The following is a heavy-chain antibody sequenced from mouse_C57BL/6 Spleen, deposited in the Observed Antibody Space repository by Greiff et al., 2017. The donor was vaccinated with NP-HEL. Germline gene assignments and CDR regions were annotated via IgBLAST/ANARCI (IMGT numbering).Heavy chain of an antibody. D-gene: IGHD1-1*01. CDR2: INPSNGGT. CDR1: GYTFTSYW. CDR3: ARAADGSSPYYAMDY. J-gene: IGHJ4*01. Sequence: QVQLQQPGTELVKPGASVKLSCKASGYTFTSYWMHWVKQRPGQGLEWIGNINPSNGGTNYNEKFKSKATLTVDKSSSTAYMQLSSLTSEDSAVYDWARAADGSSPYYAMDYWGQGTSVTVAS. V-gene: IGHV1-53*01.